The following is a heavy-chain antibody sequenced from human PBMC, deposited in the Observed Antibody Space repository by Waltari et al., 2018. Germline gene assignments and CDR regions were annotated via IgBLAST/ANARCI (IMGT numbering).Heavy chain of an antibody. D-gene: IGHD2-2*01. V-gene: IGHV4-39*01. CDR3: ARGDGGYCSSTSCAFDP. J-gene: IGHJ5*02. Sequence: QLQLQESGPGLVKPSETLSLTCTVSGGSISSSSYYWGWIRQPPGKGLEWIGSIYYRGSTYYNPSLKSRVTISVDTSKNQFSLKLSSVTAADTAVYYCARGDGGYCSSTSCAFDPWGQGTLVTVSS. CDR1: GGSISSSSYY. CDR2: IYYRGST.